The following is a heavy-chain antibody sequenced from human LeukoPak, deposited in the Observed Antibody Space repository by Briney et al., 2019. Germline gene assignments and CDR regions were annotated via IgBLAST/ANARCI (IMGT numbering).Heavy chain of an antibody. J-gene: IGHJ5*02. D-gene: IGHD3-16*01. CDR2: INSDGSST. Sequence: PGGSLRLSCAASGFTFSSYWMHWVRQAPGKGLVWVSRINSDGSSTSYADSVKGRFAISRDNSRLTVSLQMNSLKPADTAVYYCAQNPTNHDYINAGGGGFDPWGQGTLVTVSS. CDR1: GFTFSSYW. V-gene: IGHV3-74*01. CDR3: AQNPTNHDYINAGGGGFDP.